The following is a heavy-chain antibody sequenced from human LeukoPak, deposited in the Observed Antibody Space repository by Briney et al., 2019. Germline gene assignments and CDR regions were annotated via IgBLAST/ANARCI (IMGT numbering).Heavy chain of an antibody. V-gene: IGHV3-66*01. J-gene: IGHJ4*02. CDR1: GFTFSSYA. CDR2: IYSGGST. Sequence: GGSLRLSCAASGFTFSSYAMSWVRQAPGKGLEWVSFIYSGGSTYYADSVKGRFTISRDSSKNILYLQMNSLRADDTAVYYCARSARLMKGVVEVTALDDWGQGTLVTVSS. D-gene: IGHD3-3*01. CDR3: ARSARLMKGVVEVTALDD.